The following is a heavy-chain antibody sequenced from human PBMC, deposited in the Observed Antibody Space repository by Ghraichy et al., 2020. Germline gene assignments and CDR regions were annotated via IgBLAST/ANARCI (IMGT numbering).Heavy chain of an antibody. D-gene: IGHD5-18*01. Sequence: GGSLRLSCAASGFTFSSYAMSWVRQAPGKGLEWVSAISGSGGSTYYADSVKGRFTISRDNSKNTLYLQMNSLRAEDTAVYYCAKRQVGYSYGYGFDYWGQGTLVTVSS. J-gene: IGHJ4*02. CDR1: GFTFSSYA. CDR2: ISGSGGST. V-gene: IGHV3-23*01. CDR3: AKRQVGYSYGYGFDY.